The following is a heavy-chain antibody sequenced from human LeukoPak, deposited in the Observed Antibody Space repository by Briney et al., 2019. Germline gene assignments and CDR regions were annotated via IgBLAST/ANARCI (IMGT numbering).Heavy chain of an antibody. D-gene: IGHD5-12*01. CDR1: GFTFSSYA. V-gene: IGHV3-23*01. J-gene: IGHJ4*02. CDR2: IGGSDGNT. Sequence: GRSLRLSCAASGFTFSSYAMSWLRQAPGMGLEWVSAIGGSDGNTYYADSVKGRFTISRDNSKNSLYLQINSLRVDDTAVYYCAKVQYSDYDMNFDSWGQGTLVTVSS. CDR3: AKVQYSDYDMNFDS.